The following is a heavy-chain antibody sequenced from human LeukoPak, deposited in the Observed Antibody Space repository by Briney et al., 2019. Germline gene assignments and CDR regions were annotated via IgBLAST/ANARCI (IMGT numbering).Heavy chain of an antibody. V-gene: IGHV1-8*03. D-gene: IGHD3-22*01. CDR1: GYTFTSYD. Sequence: ASVKVSCKASGYTFTSYDINWVRQATGQGLEWMGWMNPNSGNTGYAQKFQGRVTITRNTSISTAYMELSSLRSEDTAVYYCARAVDYYDSSGYYAFDIWGQGTMVTVSS. J-gene: IGHJ3*02. CDR3: ARAVDYYDSSGYYAFDI. CDR2: MNPNSGNT.